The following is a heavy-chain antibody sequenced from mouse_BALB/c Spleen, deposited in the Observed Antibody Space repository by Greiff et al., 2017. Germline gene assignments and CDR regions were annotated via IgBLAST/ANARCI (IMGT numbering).Heavy chain of an antibody. V-gene: IGHV5-12-2*01. CDR3: ARHLSGAMDY. CDR1: GFTFSSYT. CDR2: ISNGGGST. Sequence: EVMLVESGGGLVQPGGSLKLSCAASGFTFSSYTMSWVRQTPEKRLEWVAYISNGGGSTYYPDTVKGRFTISRDNAKNTLYLQMSSLKSEDTAMYYCARHLSGAMDYWGQGTSVTVSS. J-gene: IGHJ4*01. D-gene: IGHD2-3*01.